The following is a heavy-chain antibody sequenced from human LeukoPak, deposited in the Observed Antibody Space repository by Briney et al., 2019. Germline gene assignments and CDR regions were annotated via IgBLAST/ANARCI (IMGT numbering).Heavy chain of an antibody. Sequence: GGSLRLSCAASGFTVSSNYMSWVRQAPGKGLEWVSVIYSGGSTFYADSVRGRFTISRDNSKNTLYLQMNSLRAEDTAVYYCARDVSGSSSLSDLHHWAQGTLVTVSS. J-gene: IGHJ1*01. D-gene: IGHD6-13*01. CDR1: GFTVSSNY. CDR2: IYSGGST. CDR3: ARDVSGSSSLSDLHH. V-gene: IGHV3-66*01.